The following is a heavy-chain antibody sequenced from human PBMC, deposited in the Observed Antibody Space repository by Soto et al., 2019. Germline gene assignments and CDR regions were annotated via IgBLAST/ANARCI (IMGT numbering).Heavy chain of an antibody. V-gene: IGHV4-39*01. CDR1: GGSLRSSSYY. CDR2: IYYSGST. CDR3: ARQWLELQYDYYGMDV. Sequence: QLQLQESGPGLVKPSETLSLTCTVSGGSLRSSSYYLGWIRQPPGKGLAWIGSIYYSGSTYYNPSLTSRVTISVDTSKNQVSLKLCSVTAADTAVYYCARQWLELQYDYYGMDVWGQGTTVTVSS. J-gene: IGHJ6*02. D-gene: IGHD1-7*01.